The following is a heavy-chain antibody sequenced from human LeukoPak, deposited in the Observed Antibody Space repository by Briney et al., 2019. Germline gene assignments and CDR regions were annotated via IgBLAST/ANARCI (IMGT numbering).Heavy chain of an antibody. CDR2: INSDGTSI. J-gene: IGHJ4*02. CDR1: GFTFSNYW. Sequence: GGSLRLSCAASGFTFSNYWMNWVRQAPGKGLVFVSRINSDGTSIEYADSVKGRFTISRDNAKNSLYLQMNSLRDEDTAVYYCASSIWGFGIYYFDYWGQGTLVTVSS. V-gene: IGHV3-74*03. D-gene: IGHD3-10*01. CDR3: ASSIWGFGIYYFDY.